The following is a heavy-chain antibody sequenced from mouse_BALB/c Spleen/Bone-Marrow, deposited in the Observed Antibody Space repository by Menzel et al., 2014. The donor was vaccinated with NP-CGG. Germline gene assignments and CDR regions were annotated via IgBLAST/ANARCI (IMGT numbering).Heavy chain of an antibody. CDR3: ARNGDYAMDY. CDR2: IWSGGST. Sequence: VHLVESGPGLVQPSQRLSITCTVSGFSLTSYGVHWVRQSPGKGLEWLGVIWSGGSTDYNAAFISRLSISKDNSKSQVFFKMNSLQANDTAIYYCARNGDYAMDYWGQGTSVTVSS. V-gene: IGHV2-2*02. CDR1: GFSLTSYG. J-gene: IGHJ4*01.